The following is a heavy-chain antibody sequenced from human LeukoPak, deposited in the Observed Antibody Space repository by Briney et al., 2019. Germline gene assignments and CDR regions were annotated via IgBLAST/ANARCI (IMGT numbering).Heavy chain of an antibody. V-gene: IGHV4-59*08. CDR2: IYYSGTT. CDR3: ARAETYYYGSGSSNWFDP. CDR1: GGSISGYY. J-gene: IGHJ5*02. D-gene: IGHD3-10*01. Sequence: SETLSLTCSVSGGSISGYYWSWIRQPPGKGLEWIGYIYYSGTTIYNPSPKSRVTISVDTSNNQFSLKLSSVTAADTAIYFCARAETYYYGSGSSNWFDPWGQGTLVTVSS.